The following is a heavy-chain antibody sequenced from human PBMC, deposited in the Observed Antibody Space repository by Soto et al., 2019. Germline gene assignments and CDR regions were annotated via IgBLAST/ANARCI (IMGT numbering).Heavy chain of an antibody. J-gene: IGHJ6*02. V-gene: IGHV4-34*01. CDR1: GGSFSGYY. CDR3: AREFRVYCSGGSCYPRGKLFGKYGMDV. CDR2: INHSGST. Sequence: SETLSLTCAVYGGSFSGYYWSWIRQPPGKGLEWIGEINHSGSTNYNPSLKSRVTISVDTSKNQFSLKLSSVTAADTAVYYCAREFRVYCSGGSCYPRGKLFGKYGMDVWGQGTTVTVSS. D-gene: IGHD2-15*01.